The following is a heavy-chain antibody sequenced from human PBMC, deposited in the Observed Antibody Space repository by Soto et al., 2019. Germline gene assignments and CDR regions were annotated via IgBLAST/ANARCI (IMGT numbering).Heavy chain of an antibody. J-gene: IGHJ6*02. D-gene: IGHD6-6*01. CDR3: ARLRPNYYHGMDV. CDR2: INAGNGNT. CDR1: GYTFTSYA. Sequence: ASVKVSCKASGYTFTSYAMHWVRQAPGQRLEWMGWINAGNGNTKYSQKLQGRVTITRDTSASTAYMELSSLRSEDTAVYYCARLRPNYYHGMDVWGQGTTVTVSS. V-gene: IGHV1-3*01.